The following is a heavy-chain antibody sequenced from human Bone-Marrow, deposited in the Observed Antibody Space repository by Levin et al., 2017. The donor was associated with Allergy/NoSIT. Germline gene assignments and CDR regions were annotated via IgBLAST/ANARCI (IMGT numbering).Heavy chain of an antibody. Sequence: GESLKISCAASGFTFSSYWMSWVRQAPGKGLEWVANIKQDGSEKYYVDSVKGRFTISRDNAKNSLYLQMNSLRAEDTAVYYCARDGDDSSGYYFLGSFDYWGQGTLVTVSS. J-gene: IGHJ4*02. V-gene: IGHV3-7*01. CDR2: IKQDGSEK. D-gene: IGHD3-22*01. CDR1: GFTFSSYW. CDR3: ARDGDDSSGYYFLGSFDY.